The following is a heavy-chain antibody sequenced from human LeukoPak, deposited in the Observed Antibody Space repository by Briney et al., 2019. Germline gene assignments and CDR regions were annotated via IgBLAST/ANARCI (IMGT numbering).Heavy chain of an antibody. V-gene: IGHV4-38-2*01. J-gene: IGHJ3*02. D-gene: IGHD5-12*01. CDR1: GFTFSDYY. CDR2: IYYSGST. Sequence: GSLRLSCAASGFTFSDYYMSWIRQPPGKGLEWIGSIYYSGSTYYNPSLKSRVTISVDTSKNQFSLKLSSVTAADTAVYYCARGYSGYHAFDIWGQGTMVTVSS. CDR3: ARGYSGYHAFDI.